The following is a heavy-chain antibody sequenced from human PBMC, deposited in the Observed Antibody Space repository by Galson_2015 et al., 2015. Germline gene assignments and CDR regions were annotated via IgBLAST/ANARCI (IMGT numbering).Heavy chain of an antibody. J-gene: IGHJ6*03. V-gene: IGHV1-3*01. Sequence: SVKVSCKASGYTFTSYVMHWVRQAPGQRLEWMGWINAGNGNTKYSQKFQGRVTITRDTSASTAYMELSSLRSEDTAVYYCARDSGYDILTGYSYYYYYMDVWGKGTTVTVSS. CDR2: INAGNGNT. CDR3: ARDSGYDILTGYSYYYYYMDV. D-gene: IGHD3-9*01. CDR1: GYTFTSYV.